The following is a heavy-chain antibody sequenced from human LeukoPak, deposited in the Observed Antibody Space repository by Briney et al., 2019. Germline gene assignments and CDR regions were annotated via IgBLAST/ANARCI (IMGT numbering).Heavy chain of an antibody. CDR2: ISAYNGDT. V-gene: IGHV1-18*04. Sequence: ASVKVSCKASGYTFTGYYMHWVRQAPGQGLEWMGWISAYNGDTNYAQKLQGRVTMTTDTSTSTAYMELRSLRSDDTAVYYCARVPRSIWFGDPKGPFDYWGQGTLVTVSS. J-gene: IGHJ4*02. CDR1: GYTFTGYY. D-gene: IGHD3-10*01. CDR3: ARVPRSIWFGDPKGPFDY.